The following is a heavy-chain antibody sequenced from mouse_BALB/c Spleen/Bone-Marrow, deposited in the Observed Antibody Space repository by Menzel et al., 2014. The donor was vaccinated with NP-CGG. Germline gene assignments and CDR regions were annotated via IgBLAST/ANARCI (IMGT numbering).Heavy chain of an antibody. CDR3: ARDLAY. Sequence: EVQLVESGGGLVQPGGSLKLSCAASGFTFSSYGMSWVRQTPDKRLELVATINSNGGSTYYPDSVKGRFTISRDNAKNTLYLRMSSLKSEDTAMYYCARDLAYWGQGTLVTVSA. CDR2: INSNGGST. CDR1: GFTFSSYG. V-gene: IGHV5-6-3*01. J-gene: IGHJ3*01.